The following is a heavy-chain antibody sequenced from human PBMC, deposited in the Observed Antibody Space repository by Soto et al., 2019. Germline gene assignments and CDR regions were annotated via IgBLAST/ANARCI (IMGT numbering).Heavy chain of an antibody. J-gene: IGHJ4*02. V-gene: IGHV1-69*06. CDR1: GGTFGNYA. CDR3: ATDGTQYDSTGHSL. D-gene: IGHD3-22*01. CDR2: IIPMSGTI. Sequence: VQLVQSGAEVKKAGSSVKVSCKASGGTFGNYAISWVRQAPGQGLEWMGKIIPMSGTIHFAQKFEGRVAITADTSSSTGYMELSGLISEDTAIYYCATDGTQYDSTGHSLWGQGTLVTVS.